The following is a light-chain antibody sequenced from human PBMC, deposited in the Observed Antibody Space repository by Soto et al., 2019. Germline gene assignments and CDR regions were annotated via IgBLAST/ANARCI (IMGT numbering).Light chain of an antibody. CDR1: QNINSW. Sequence: DIQMTQSPSTLSASVGDRVTITCRASQNINSWLAWYQQMPGKAPKLLIYKASRLESGVPSRFSGSGSGTEFTLTISSLQPEDFATYYCQQYDTDGTFGQGTRVEIK. CDR3: QQYDTDGT. V-gene: IGKV1-5*03. CDR2: KAS. J-gene: IGKJ1*01.